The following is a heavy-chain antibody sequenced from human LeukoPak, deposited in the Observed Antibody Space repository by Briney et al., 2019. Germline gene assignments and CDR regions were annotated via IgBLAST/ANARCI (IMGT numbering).Heavy chain of an antibody. Sequence: SETLSLTCTFSGDSMSSGSYYWSWIRQPAGKGLEWIGRVYSSGGTKYSPSLNSRVTISVDTSKNQFSLRLKSVAAADTAAYYCARAERGTDAFDIWSRGTLVVVSS. D-gene: IGHD1-26*01. V-gene: IGHV4-61*02. CDR3: ARAERGTDAFDI. CDR2: VYSSGGT. CDR1: GDSMSSGSYY. J-gene: IGHJ3*02.